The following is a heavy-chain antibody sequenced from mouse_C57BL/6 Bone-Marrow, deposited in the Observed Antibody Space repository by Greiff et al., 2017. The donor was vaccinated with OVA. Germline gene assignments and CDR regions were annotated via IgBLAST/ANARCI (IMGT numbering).Heavy chain of an antibody. V-gene: IGHV14-1*01. CDR3: ARRGLLAY. CDR1: GFNIKDYY. J-gene: IGHJ3*01. D-gene: IGHD2-3*01. CDR2: IDPEDGDT. Sequence: VQLQQSGAELVRPGASVKLSCTASGFNIKDYYMHWVKQRPEQGLEWIGRIDPEDGDTEYAPKFQGKATMTADTSSNTAYMQLSSLTSEDSAVYFCARRGLLAYWGQGTLVTVSA.